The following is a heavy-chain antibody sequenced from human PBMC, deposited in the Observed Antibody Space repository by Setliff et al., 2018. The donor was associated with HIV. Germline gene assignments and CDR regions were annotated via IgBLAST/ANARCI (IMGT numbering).Heavy chain of an antibody. CDR1: GFGFSGYY. Sequence: PGESLKISCAASGFGFSGYYMSWVRQAPGKGLVWVASISGSGGNTYYADSVKGRFTISRDYAKNSLHLQMNSLRAEDTAVYYCVRDATTATRNYYYGLDVWGQGTTVTVSS. J-gene: IGHJ6*02. V-gene: IGHV3-21*06. CDR3: VRDATTATRNYYYGLDV. CDR2: ISGSGGNT. D-gene: IGHD4-17*01.